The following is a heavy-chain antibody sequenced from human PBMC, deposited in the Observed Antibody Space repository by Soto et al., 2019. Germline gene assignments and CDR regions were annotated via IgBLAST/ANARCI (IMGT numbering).Heavy chain of an antibody. V-gene: IGHV3-30-3*01. D-gene: IGHD2-15*01. CDR1: GFTFSSYA. CDR3: AREVVVVVAATGWFDP. J-gene: IGHJ5*02. Sequence: GGSLRLSCAASGFTFSSYAMHWVRQAPGKGLEWVAVISYDGSNKYYADSVKGRFTISRDNSKNTLYLQMNSLRAEDTAVYYCAREVVVVVAATGWFDPWGQGTLVTVS. CDR2: ISYDGSNK.